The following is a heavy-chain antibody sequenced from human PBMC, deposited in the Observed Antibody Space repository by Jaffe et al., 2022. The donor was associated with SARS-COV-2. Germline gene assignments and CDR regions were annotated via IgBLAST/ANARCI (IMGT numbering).Heavy chain of an antibody. V-gene: IGHV3-11*05. D-gene: IGHD3-9*01. CDR3: AREGVDVLPGYYFGYFDL. CDR2: ISDGGTDT. CDR1: QFTFSDHY. Sequence: QEHLVESGGGLVEPGGSLRLSCAASQFTFSDHYMSWVRQAPGKGLEWISYISDGGTDTKYADSVKGRFTISRDNAKKSVYLDMKSLRAEDTAIYYCAREGVDVLPGYYFGYFDLWGQGIQVTVSS. J-gene: IGHJ4*02.